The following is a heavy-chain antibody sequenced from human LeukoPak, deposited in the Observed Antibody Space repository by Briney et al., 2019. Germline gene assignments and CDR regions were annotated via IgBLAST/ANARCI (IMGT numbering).Heavy chain of an antibody. CDR1: GYTFTGYY. V-gene: IGHV1-2*02. CDR3: ARDITRLRRGFDP. Sequence: VASVRVSCKASGYTFTGYYMHWVRQAPGQGLEWMGWINPNSGGTNYAQKFQGRVTMTRNTSISTAYMELSSLRSEDTAVYYCARDITRLRRGFDPWGQGTLVTVSS. D-gene: IGHD3-3*01. CDR2: INPNSGGT. J-gene: IGHJ5*02.